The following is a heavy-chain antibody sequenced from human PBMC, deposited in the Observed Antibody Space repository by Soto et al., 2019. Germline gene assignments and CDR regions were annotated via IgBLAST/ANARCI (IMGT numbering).Heavy chain of an antibody. CDR2: IYYNGHT. V-gene: IGHV4-39*01. Sequence: SETLSLTCTASGDSISSPSYFWGWFRQPPGKGLEWIGSIYYNGHTFYNPSLASRVALSVDMSKNQLSLKLSSVTAADTTIYYCARQRGSGRWAFAIWGQGTKVTVSS. D-gene: IGHD3-10*01. J-gene: IGHJ3*02. CDR3: ARQRGSGRWAFAI. CDR1: GDSISSPSYF.